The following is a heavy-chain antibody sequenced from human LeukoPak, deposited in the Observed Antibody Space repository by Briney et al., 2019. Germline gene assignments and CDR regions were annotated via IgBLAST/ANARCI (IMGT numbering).Heavy chain of an antibody. Sequence: GRSLRLSCVASGFTFDAYVMHWVRQAPGKGLERVSGINWNSNNIGYADSVKGRFTISRDNAKNSLYLQMNSLTAEDTALYYCTRGFCYGGTCSGYFHGMDVWGQGTTVTVSS. CDR3: TRGFCYGGTCSGYFHGMDV. V-gene: IGHV3-9*01. D-gene: IGHD2-15*01. CDR2: INWNSNNI. J-gene: IGHJ6*02. CDR1: GFTFDAYV.